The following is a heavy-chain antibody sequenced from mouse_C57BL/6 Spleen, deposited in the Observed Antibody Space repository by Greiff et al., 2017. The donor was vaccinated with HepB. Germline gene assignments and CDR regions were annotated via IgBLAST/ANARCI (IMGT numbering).Heavy chain of an antibody. CDR3: ARSPYYYGSSPYYFDY. V-gene: IGHV7-3*01. D-gene: IGHD1-1*01. CDR1: GFTFTDYY. J-gene: IGHJ2*01. Sequence: EVMLVESGGGLVQPGGSLSLSCAASGFTFTDYYMSWVRQPPGKALEWLGFIRNKANGYTTEYSASVKGRFTISRDNSQSILYLQMNALRAEDSATYYCARSPYYYGSSPYYFDYWGQGTTLTVSS. CDR2: IRNKANGYTT.